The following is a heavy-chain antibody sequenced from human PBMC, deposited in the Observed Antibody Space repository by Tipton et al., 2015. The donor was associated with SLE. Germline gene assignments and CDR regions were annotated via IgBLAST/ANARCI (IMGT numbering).Heavy chain of an antibody. V-gene: IGHV4-59*12. D-gene: IGHD5-12*01. CDR2: IYYSGST. J-gene: IGHJ3*02. CDR3: VRDVDIVATMGHSRAFDI. CDR1: GGSISSYY. Sequence: TLSLTCTVSGGSISSYYWSWIRQPPGKGLEWIGYIYYSGSTNYNPSLKSRVTISVDTSKNQFSLKLSSVTAADTAVYYCVRDVDIVATMGHSRAFDIWGQGTMVTVSS.